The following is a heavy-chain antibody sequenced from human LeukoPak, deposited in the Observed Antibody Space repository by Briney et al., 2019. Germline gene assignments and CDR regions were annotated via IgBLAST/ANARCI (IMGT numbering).Heavy chain of an antibody. D-gene: IGHD5-18*01. Sequence: PGGSLRLSCAASGFTFSTYVMSWIRQPPGKGLEWIGYIYYSGSTNYNPSLKSRVTISVDTSKNQFSLKLSSVTAADTAVYYCARHAMDTPMAHTFDCWGQGTLVTVSS. CDR2: IYYSGST. V-gene: IGHV4-59*08. CDR1: GFTFSTYV. J-gene: IGHJ4*02. CDR3: ARHAMDTPMAHTFDC.